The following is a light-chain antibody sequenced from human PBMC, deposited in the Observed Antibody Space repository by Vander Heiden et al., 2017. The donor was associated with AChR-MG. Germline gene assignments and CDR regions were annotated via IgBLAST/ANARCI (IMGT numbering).Light chain of an antibody. V-gene: IGLV3-1*01. J-gene: IGLJ2*01. CDR2: KNT. Sequence: DLTQPPSVSVSPGQAATIACSADQLGNKYVCWYQQKPGQTPVQVIYKNTNRPSVIPERFSGSKSGKTATLTISGTQAIDEDYYYCQAWDGTTVVFGGGTKLTVL. CDR1: QLGNKY. CDR3: QAWDGTTVV.